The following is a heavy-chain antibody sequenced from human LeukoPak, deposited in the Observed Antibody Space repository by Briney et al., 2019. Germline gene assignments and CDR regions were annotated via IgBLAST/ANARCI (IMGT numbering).Heavy chain of an antibody. CDR1: GLTFSSSA. CDR2: INSDGSST. CDR3: AISLN. V-gene: IGHV3-74*01. D-gene: IGHD5/OR15-5a*01. J-gene: IGHJ4*02. Sequence: AGSLRLSCAASGLTFSSSAMSWVRQAPGKGLVWVSRINSDGSSTSYADSVKGRFTISRDNAKNTLYLQMNSLRAEDTAVYYCAISLNWGQGTLVTVSS.